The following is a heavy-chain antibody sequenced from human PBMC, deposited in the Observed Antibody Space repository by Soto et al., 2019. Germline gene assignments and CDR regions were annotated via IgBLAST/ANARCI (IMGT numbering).Heavy chain of an antibody. CDR1: GFTFNNYA. Sequence: GGSLRLSCGASGFTFNNYAMNWVRQAPGKGLEWVATISATGGSTYYADSVKGRFTISRDNSKNTLYLQMNGLRVEDTAVYYCAKDRLAGNFDYWGQGTQVTVSS. V-gene: IGHV3-23*01. CDR2: ISATGGST. CDR3: AKDRLAGNFDY. J-gene: IGHJ4*02.